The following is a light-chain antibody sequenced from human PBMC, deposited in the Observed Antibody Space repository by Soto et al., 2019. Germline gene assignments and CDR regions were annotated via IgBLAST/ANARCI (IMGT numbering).Light chain of an antibody. CDR2: DAS. V-gene: IGKV3-20*01. CDR3: QQYGSSPRT. J-gene: IGKJ1*01. Sequence: EIVLTQSPGTLSLSPGERATLSCRASQSVSSSYLAWYQQKPGQAPRLLIYDASSRATGIPDRFSGSGSGTDSTLTISRQEPEDFAVYYCQQYGSSPRTFGQGTKVEIK. CDR1: QSVSSSY.